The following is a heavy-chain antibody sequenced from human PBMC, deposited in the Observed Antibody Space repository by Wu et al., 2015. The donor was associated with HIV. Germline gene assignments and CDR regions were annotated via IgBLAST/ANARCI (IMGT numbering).Heavy chain of an antibody. CDR1: GYTFINYG. J-gene: IGHJ4*02. D-gene: IGHD6-13*01. V-gene: IGHV1-18*01. CDR3: ASDFGSSWGFFDY. Sequence: QIQVVQSGGEVKKSGASVKVSCKASGYTFINYGISWVRQAPGQGLEWMGWISTYTGNTKYAQKLQGRVTMTTDPPTNTAYMELRSLTSDDTAVYYCASDFGSSWGFFDYWGQGPWSPSPQ. CDR2: ISTYTGNT.